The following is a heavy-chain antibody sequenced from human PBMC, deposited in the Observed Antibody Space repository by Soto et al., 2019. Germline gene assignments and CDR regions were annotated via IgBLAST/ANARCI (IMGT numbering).Heavy chain of an antibody. CDR3: ARDLWGYCGADCYPLDV. CDR2: MYNTGST. V-gene: IGHV4-59*01. J-gene: IGHJ6*02. Sequence: QVRLQESGPGLVKPSETLSLTCTVSGGSISSYYWSWIRQPPGKGLEWIGYMYNTGSTIYNPSLKSRGTISVXXSXNXCSLKLNSVTAADTAVYYCARDLWGYCGADCYPLDVWGQGTTVTVSS. CDR1: GGSISSYY. D-gene: IGHD2-21*02.